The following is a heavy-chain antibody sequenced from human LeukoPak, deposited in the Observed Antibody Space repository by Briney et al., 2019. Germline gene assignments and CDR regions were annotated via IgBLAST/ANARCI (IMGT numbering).Heavy chain of an antibody. CDR2: IYSGGST. V-gene: IGHV3-53*01. CDR3: AKDSGPGSYYPTGDEY. Sequence: GGSLRLSCAASGFTVSSNYMSWVRQAPGKGLEWVSVIYSGGSTYYEDSVKGRFTISRDNSKNTLYLQMNSLRAEDTAVYYCAKDSGPGSYYPTGDEYWGQGILVTVSS. D-gene: IGHD3-10*01. J-gene: IGHJ4*02. CDR1: GFTVSSNY.